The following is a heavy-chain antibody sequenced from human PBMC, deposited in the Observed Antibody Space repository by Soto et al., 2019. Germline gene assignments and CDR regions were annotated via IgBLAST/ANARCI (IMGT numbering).Heavy chain of an antibody. CDR1: GGSISSSNW. CDR3: ARSYQLPPGYYYYGMDV. D-gene: IGHD2-2*01. V-gene: IGHV4-4*02. J-gene: IGHJ6*02. Sequence: PSETLSLTCAVSGGSISSSNWWSWVRKPPGKGLEWIGEIYHSGSANYNPSLKSRVTISVDKSKNQFSLKLSSVTAADTAVYYCARSYQLPPGYYYYGMDVWGQGTTVTVSS. CDR2: IYHSGSA.